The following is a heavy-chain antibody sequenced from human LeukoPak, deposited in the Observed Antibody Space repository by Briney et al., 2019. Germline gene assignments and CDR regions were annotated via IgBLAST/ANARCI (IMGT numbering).Heavy chain of an antibody. D-gene: IGHD3-22*01. V-gene: IGHV1-2*02. CDR1: GYTFTGYY. CDR3: ATIRRTYYYDSSGER. Sequence: ASVTVSCQASGYTFTGYYMHWVRQAPGQGLKWMGWINPNSGGTNYAQKFQGRVTMTRDTSISTAYMELSRLRSDDTAVYYCATIRRTYYYDSSGERWGQGTLVTVSS. CDR2: INPNSGGT. J-gene: IGHJ4*02.